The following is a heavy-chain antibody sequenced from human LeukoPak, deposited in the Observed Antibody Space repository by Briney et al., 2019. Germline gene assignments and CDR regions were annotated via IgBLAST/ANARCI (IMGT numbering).Heavy chain of an antibody. J-gene: IGHJ5*02. D-gene: IGHD2-15*01. CDR3: AKSGYCSGGSCYDWFDP. V-gene: IGHV3-9*01. CDR2: ISWNSGSI. Sequence: PGGSLRLSCAASGFTFDDHAMHWVRQAPGKGLEWVSGISWNSGSIGYADSVKGRFTISRDNAKNSLYLQMNSLRAEDTALYYCAKSGYCSGGSCYDWFDPWGQGTLVTVSS. CDR1: GFTFDDHA.